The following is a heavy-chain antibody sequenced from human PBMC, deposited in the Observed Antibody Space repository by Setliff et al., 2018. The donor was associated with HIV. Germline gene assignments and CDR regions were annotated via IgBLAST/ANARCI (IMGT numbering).Heavy chain of an antibody. D-gene: IGHD6-6*01. CDR2: IHYTGST. CDR1: GGSISGSNYV. J-gene: IGHJ6*03. CDR3: ARGSVPMDV. Sequence: PSETLSLTCTVFGGSISGSNYVWGWIRQTPRKGLEWIGTIHYTGSTYYNPSLESRVTISVDKSKNQFSLKLNSMTAADTAVYYCARGSVPMDVWGKGTTVTVSS. V-gene: IGHV4-39*07.